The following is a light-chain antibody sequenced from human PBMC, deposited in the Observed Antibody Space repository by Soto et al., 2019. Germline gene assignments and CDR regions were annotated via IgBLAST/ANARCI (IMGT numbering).Light chain of an antibody. CDR1: SSDVGGHNH. CDR2: EVS. V-gene: IGLV2-14*01. J-gene: IGLJ1*01. CDR3: SSYTSSSTRV. Sequence: QSVLTQPASVSGSPGQSITISCTGTSSDVGGHNHVSWYQQHPGKAPKLMIYEVSNRPSGVSNRFSGSRSGNTASLTISGLQAEDEADYYCSSYTSSSTRVFGTGTKVTVL.